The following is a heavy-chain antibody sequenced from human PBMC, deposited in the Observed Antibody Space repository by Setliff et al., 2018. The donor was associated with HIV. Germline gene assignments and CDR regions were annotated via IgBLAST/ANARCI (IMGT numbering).Heavy chain of an antibody. V-gene: IGHV4-34*01. CDR2: IDHTGST. D-gene: IGHD5-12*01. CDR1: GGSFSGYY. Sequence: KTSETLSLTCAVYGGSFSGYYWSWIRQPPGKGLEWLGEIDHTGSTNYNLSLKSRLTISVDTSKNQFSLKLSSVTAADTAVYYCARVGEMATIGYSYYYMDVWGKGTTVTVSS. J-gene: IGHJ6*03. CDR3: ARVGEMATIGYSYYYMDV.